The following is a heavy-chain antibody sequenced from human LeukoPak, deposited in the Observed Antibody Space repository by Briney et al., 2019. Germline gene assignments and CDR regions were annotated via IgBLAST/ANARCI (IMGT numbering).Heavy chain of an antibody. V-gene: IGHV4-59*12. D-gene: IGHD3-3*01. Sequence: SETLSLTCTVSSGSISSYYWSWIRQPPGKGLEWIGYIYYRGSTNYNPSLKSRVTILVDTSKNQFSLKLSSVTAADTAVYYCARASSGYPLFYFDYWGQGALVTVSS. CDR3: ARASSGYPLFYFDY. J-gene: IGHJ4*02. CDR2: IYYRGST. CDR1: SGSISSYY.